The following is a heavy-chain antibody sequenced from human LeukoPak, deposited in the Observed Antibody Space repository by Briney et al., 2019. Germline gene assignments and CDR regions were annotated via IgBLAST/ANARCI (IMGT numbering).Heavy chain of an antibody. V-gene: IGHV1-18*01. J-gene: IGHJ4*02. D-gene: IGHD4-17*01. CDR1: GYRFTKYG. Sequence: ASVKVSCKASGYRFTKYGISWVRQAPGQGLEWIGWISAYSGNTNYAPKLQDRVTMTTDTSTSTAYLEMRSLKSDDTAMYYCARVGATYGDPLEYDYWGQGTLVTVSS. CDR2: ISAYSGNT. CDR3: ARVGATYGDPLEYDY.